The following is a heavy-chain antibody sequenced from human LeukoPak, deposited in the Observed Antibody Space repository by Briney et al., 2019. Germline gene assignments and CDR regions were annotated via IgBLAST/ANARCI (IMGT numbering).Heavy chain of an antibody. D-gene: IGHD6-13*01. Sequence: SETLSLTCTVSGVSISSSSYYWGWIRQPPGKGLEWIGSIYYSGSTYYNPSLKSRVTISVDTSKNQFSLKLSSVTAADTAVYYCARQRTGYSSSWYSRGYYFDYWGQGTLVTVSS. V-gene: IGHV4-39*01. CDR2: IYYSGST. CDR3: ARQRTGYSSSWYSRGYYFDY. CDR1: GVSISSSSYY. J-gene: IGHJ4*02.